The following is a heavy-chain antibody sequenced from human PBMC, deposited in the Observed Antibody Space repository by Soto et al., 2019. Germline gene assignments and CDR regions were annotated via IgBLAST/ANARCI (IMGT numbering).Heavy chain of an antibody. V-gene: IGHV1-18*04. CDR3: ARERIGARGRRGRIYYYYGMDV. CDR2: ISAYNGNT. Sequence: GASVKVSCKASGYTFTSYGISWVRQAPGQGLEWMGWISAYNGNTNYAQKLQGRVTMTTDASTSTAYMELRSLRSDDTAVYYCARERIGARGRRGRIYYYYGMDVWGQGTTVTVSS. D-gene: IGHD2-15*01. J-gene: IGHJ6*02. CDR1: GYTFTSYG.